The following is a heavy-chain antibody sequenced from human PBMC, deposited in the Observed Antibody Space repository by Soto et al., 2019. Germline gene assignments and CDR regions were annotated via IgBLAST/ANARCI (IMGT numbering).Heavy chain of an antibody. CDR3: ARVTHPGIAAAGTPRTFDY. D-gene: IGHD6-13*01. CDR2: IYYSGST. CDR1: GGSISSGDYY. Sequence: SETLSLTCTVSGGSISSGDYYWSWIRQPPGKGLEWIGYIYYSGSTYYNPSLKSRVTISVDTSKNQFSLKLSSVTAADTAVYYCARVTHPGIAAAGTPRTFDYWGQGTLVTVSS. J-gene: IGHJ4*02. V-gene: IGHV4-30-4*01.